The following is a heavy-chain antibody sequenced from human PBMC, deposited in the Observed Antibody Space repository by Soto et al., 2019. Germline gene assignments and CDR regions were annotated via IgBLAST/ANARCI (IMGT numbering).Heavy chain of an antibody. CDR1: GFIFRSFA. CDR3: ATDRLWFGRATEAR. V-gene: IGHV3-23*01. J-gene: IGHJ4*02. D-gene: IGHD3-10*01. Sequence: EVLLLESGGGLVQPGGSLRLSCAASGFIFRSFAMSWVRQAPGKGMEWVSGISDGGGSTYYADSVRGRLTTSRDNSKNTLYLQMNILRAEDTAIYYSATDRLWFGRATEARWRPGILVTVSS. CDR2: ISDGGGST.